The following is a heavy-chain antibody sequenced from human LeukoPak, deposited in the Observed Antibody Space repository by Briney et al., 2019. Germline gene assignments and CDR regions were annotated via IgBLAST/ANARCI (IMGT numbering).Heavy chain of an antibody. V-gene: IGHV3-23*01. CDR1: GFTFSSYA. CDR3: AKAHYDILTGPDY. CDR2: ISGSGGSP. Sequence: GGSLRLSCAASGFTFSSYAMSWVRQAPRKGLEWVSAISGSGGSPYYADSVKGRFTISRDNSKNTLYLQMNSLRAEDTAVYYCAKAHYDILTGPDYWGQGTLVTVSS. D-gene: IGHD3-9*01. J-gene: IGHJ4*02.